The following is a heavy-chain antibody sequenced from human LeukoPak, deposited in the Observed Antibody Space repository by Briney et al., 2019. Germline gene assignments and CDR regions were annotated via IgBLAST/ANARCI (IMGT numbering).Heavy chain of an antibody. Sequence: QPGGSLRLSCGASGFTFSNCGMHWVRQAPGQGLEWVAVISYDGSNKYYADSVKGRFTISRDNSKNTLYLQMNSLRAEDTAVYYCAKASLYVYYGMGVWGQGTTVTVSS. V-gene: IGHV3-30*18. D-gene: IGHD2-2*02. CDR3: AKASLYVYYGMGV. J-gene: IGHJ6*02. CDR1: GFTFSNCG. CDR2: ISYDGSNK.